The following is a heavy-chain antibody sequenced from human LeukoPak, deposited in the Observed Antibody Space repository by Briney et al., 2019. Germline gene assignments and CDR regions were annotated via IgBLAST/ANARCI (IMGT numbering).Heavy chain of an antibody. CDR1: GFTFSSYA. Sequence: GGSLRLSCAASGFTFSSYAMSWVRQAPGRGLEWVSAISGSGGSTYYADSVKGRFTISRDNAKNSLYLQMNSLRAEDTAVYYCARVVIAAAGTLDYWGQGTQVTVSS. V-gene: IGHV3-23*01. D-gene: IGHD6-13*01. CDR3: ARVVIAAAGTLDY. CDR2: ISGSGGST. J-gene: IGHJ4*02.